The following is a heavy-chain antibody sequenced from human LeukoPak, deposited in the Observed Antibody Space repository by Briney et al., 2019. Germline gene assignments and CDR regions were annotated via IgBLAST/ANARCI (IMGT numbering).Heavy chain of an antibody. CDR3: ARLRSSSSSANFYMDV. D-gene: IGHD6-6*01. J-gene: IGHJ6*03. CDR2: IDWDDDK. V-gene: IGHV2-70*01. Sequence: SGPALLKPTPALTLTCTFSGFSLSTSGMCVSWIRQPPGKALEWLSLIDWDDDKYYSTSLKTRLTISKDTSKNQVVLTMTNMDPVDTATYYCARLRSSSSSANFYMDVWGKGTTVTVSS. CDR1: GFSLSTSGMC.